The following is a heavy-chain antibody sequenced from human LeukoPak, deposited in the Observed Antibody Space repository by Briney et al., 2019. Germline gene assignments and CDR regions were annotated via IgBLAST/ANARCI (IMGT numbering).Heavy chain of an antibody. CDR1: GGSISSSYYY. V-gene: IGHV4-39*01. CDR2: IFYSRSS. Sequence: AETLSLTCTVSGGSISSSYYYWGWIRQPPGKGLQWIGSIFYSRSSYYNPCLKSRVTISVDTSKNQFSLKLSSVTAADTAVYYCARLHGDVDRVGVTLYYFDYWGQGTLVTVSS. D-gene: IGHD1-26*01. CDR3: ARLHGDVDRVGVTLYYFDY. J-gene: IGHJ4*02.